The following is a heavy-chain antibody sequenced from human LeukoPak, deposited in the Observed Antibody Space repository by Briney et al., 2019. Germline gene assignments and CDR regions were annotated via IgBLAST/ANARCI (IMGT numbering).Heavy chain of an antibody. V-gene: IGHV1-2*02. J-gene: IGHJ3*02. CDR3: ARDLVEMATIRAFDI. Sequence: GASVKVSCKTSGYTFPSFDMSWVRQAPGQGLEWMGWINPNSGGTNYAQKFQGRVTMTRDTSISTAYMELSRLRSDDTAAYYCARDLVEMATIRAFDIWGQGTMVTVSS. CDR1: GYTFPSFD. CDR2: INPNSGGT. D-gene: IGHD5-24*01.